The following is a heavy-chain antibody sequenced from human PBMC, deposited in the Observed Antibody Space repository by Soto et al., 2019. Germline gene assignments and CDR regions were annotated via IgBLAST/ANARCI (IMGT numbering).Heavy chain of an antibody. D-gene: IGHD2-2*01. J-gene: IGHJ6*03. CDR3: ARGQPAAKSYYYYMDV. CDR1: GYTFTSYD. CDR2: MNPNSGNT. V-gene: IGHV1-8*01. Sequence: ASVKVSCKASGYTFTSYDINWVRQATGRGLEWMGWMNPNSGNTGYAQKFQGRVTMTRNTSISTAYMELSSLRSEDTAVYYCARGQPAAKSYYYYMDVWGKGTTVTVSS.